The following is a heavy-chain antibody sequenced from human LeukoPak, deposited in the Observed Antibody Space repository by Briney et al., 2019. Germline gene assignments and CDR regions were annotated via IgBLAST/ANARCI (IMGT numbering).Heavy chain of an antibody. V-gene: IGHV3-74*01. Sequence: GGSLRLSSAVSGITFSSYWMHWVRQDPGRGLLWVSRINTQGTYTNYADSVKGRFTTSRDNAKNTLYLQMSSLRADDTAVYYCVIDLGDYNDFWGQGTLVSVSS. CDR3: VIDLGDYNDF. CDR1: GITFSSYW. D-gene: IGHD2-15*01. J-gene: IGHJ4*02. CDR2: INTQGTYT.